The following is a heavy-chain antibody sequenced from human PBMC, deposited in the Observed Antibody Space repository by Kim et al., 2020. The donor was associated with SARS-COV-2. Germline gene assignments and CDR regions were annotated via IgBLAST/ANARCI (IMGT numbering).Heavy chain of an antibody. J-gene: IGHJ6*02. V-gene: IGHV5-51*01. CDR3: ARLGTAYYGMDV. CDR1: GYTFTTYW. Sequence: GESLKISCKVSGYTFTTYWIGWVRQMSGKGLELMGIIYPGDSDTRYSPSFQGQVSISADKSTTTAYLQWHSLKASDTAIYYCARLGTAYYGMDVWGPGTTVTVSS. D-gene: IGHD2-21*02. CDR2: IYPGDSDT.